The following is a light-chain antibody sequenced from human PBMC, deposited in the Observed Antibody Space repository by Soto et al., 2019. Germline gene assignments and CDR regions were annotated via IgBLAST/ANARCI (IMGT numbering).Light chain of an antibody. CDR2: DAS. J-gene: IGKJ1*01. CDR3: QQRSNCPPT. CDR1: QSVSSY. Sequence: EIVLTQSPATLSLSPGERATLSCRASQSVSSYLAWYQQKPGQAPRLLIYDASNRATGIPVRFSGSGSGTDFPLTISSLEPEDFAVYYWQQRSNCPPTFGQGTKVEIK. V-gene: IGKV3-11*01.